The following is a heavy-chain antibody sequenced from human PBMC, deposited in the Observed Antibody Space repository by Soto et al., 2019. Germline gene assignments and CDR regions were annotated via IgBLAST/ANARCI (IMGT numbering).Heavy chain of an antibody. CDR2: ISYDGSNK. V-gene: IGHV3-30*18. CDR1: GFTFSSYG. D-gene: IGHD4-17*01. CDR3: AKDYLRTYGDYSPLDY. J-gene: IGHJ4*02. Sequence: GGSLRLSCAASGFTFSSYGMHWVRQAPGKGLEWVAVISYDGSNKYYADSVKGRFTISRDNSKNTLYLQMNSLRAEDTAVYYCAKDYLRTYGDYSPLDYWGQGTLVTVSA.